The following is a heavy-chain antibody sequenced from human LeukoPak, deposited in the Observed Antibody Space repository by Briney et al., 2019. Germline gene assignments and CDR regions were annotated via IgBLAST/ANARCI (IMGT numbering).Heavy chain of an antibody. D-gene: IGHD2-2*02. CDR2: IIPILGIA. V-gene: IGHV1-69*04. Sequence: SVKVSCKASGGTFSSYAISWVRQARGQGLEWMGRIIPILGIANYAQKFQGRVTIAADKSTSTAYMELSSLRSEDTAVYYCARGPIVVVPAAIHFDYWGQGTLVTVSS. J-gene: IGHJ4*02. CDR1: GGTFSSYA. CDR3: ARGPIVVVPAAIHFDY.